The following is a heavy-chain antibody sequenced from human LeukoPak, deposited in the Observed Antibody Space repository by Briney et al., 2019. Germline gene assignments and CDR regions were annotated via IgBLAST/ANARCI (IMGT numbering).Heavy chain of an antibody. J-gene: IGHJ4*02. V-gene: IGHV3-15*01. CDR1: GFTFSNAW. CDR3: TTDSDYYGSGFDY. CDR2: IKSKTDGGTT. D-gene: IGHD3-10*01. Sequence: GGSLRLSCAASGFTFSNAWMSWVRQAPGKGLEWVGRIKSKTDGGTTEYAARVKGRFTISRDDSKNTLYLQMNSLKTEDTAVYYCTTDSDYYGSGFDYWGQGTLVTVSS.